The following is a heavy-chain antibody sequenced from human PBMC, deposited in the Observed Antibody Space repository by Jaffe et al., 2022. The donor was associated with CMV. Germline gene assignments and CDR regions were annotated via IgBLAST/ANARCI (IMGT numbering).Heavy chain of an antibody. CDR1: GGSISSYY. D-gene: IGHD1-26*01. Sequence: QVQLQESGPGLVKPSETLSLTCTVSGGSISSYYWSWIRQPPGKGLEWIGYIYYSGSTNYNPSLKSRVTISVDTSKNQFSLKLSSVTAADTAVYYCAREVGAGAFDIWGQGTMVTVSS. V-gene: IGHV4-59*01. J-gene: IGHJ3*02. CDR3: AREVGAGAFDI. CDR2: IYYSGST.